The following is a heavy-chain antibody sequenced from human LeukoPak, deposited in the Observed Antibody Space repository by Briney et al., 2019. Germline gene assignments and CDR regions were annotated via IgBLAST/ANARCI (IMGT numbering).Heavy chain of an antibody. J-gene: IGHJ3*02. V-gene: IGHV1-46*01. CDR1: GYTFTSYY. CDR3: ARVPDVVVPAATNDAFDI. CDR2: INPSGGST. D-gene: IGHD2-2*01. Sequence: ASVKVSCKASGYTFTSYYMHWVRQAPGQGLEWMGIINPSGGSTSYAQKFQGRVTITADESTSTAYMELSSLRSEDTAVYYCARVPDVVVPAATNDAFDIWGQGTMVTVSS.